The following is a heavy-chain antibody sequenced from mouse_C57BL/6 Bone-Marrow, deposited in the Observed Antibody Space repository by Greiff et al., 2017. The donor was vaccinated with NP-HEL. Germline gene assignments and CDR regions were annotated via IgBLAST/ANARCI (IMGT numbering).Heavy chain of an antibody. V-gene: IGHV1-82*01. Sequence: VQVVESGPELVKPGASVKISCKASGYAFSSSWMNWVKQRPGKGLEWIGRIYPGDGDTNYNGKFKGKATLTADKSSSTAYMQLSSLTSEDSAVYFCARTSMDYWGQGTSVTVSS. J-gene: IGHJ4*01. CDR3: ARTSMDY. CDR1: GYAFSSSW. CDR2: IYPGDGDT.